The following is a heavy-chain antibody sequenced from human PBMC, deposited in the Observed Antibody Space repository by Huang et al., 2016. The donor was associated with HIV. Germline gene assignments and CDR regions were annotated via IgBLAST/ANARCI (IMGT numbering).Heavy chain of an antibody. V-gene: IGHV4-34*01. CDR3: ARGRGTSWSFFDT. J-gene: IGHJ5*02. CDR1: GDSLSGFF. Sequence: QVRLDQWGAGLLKPSETLTITCAVYGDSLSGFFWSWLRQSPGRGLEWIGEITQSGRTNYNPSLTSRVTIAIDTSKKQFSLKLKSVTADDTSTYYCARGRGTSWSFFDTWGQGSFVTVSS. CDR2: ITQSGRT. D-gene: IGHD2-2*01.